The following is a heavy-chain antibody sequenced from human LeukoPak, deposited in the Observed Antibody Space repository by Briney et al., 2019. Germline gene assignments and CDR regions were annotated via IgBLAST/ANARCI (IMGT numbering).Heavy chain of an antibody. D-gene: IGHD6-6*01. J-gene: IGHJ4*02. V-gene: IGHV3-21*01. Sequence: GGSLRLSCSASEFTFSNFAMSWVRQAPGKGLEWVSSISSSSSYIYYADSVKGRFTISRDNAKNSLYLQMNSLRAEDTAVYYCAREGSSTDYWGQGTLVTVSS. CDR1: EFTFSNFA. CDR2: ISSSSSYI. CDR3: AREGSSTDY.